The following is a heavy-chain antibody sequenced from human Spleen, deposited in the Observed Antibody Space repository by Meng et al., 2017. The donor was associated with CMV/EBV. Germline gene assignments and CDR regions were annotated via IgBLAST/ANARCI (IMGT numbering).Heavy chain of an antibody. CDR2: VYFAGST. CDR3: ARVGVGGTYLDY. Sequence: GSLRLSCTVSRGSISSYYWTWVRQPPGERLEWIGNVYFAGSTNYNPPLRSRVTISVDTSKNQFSLRLSSVTAADTAVYYCARVGVGGTYLDYWGQGTLVTVSS. J-gene: IGHJ4*02. V-gene: IGHV4-59*01. D-gene: IGHD6-13*01. CDR1: RGSISSYY.